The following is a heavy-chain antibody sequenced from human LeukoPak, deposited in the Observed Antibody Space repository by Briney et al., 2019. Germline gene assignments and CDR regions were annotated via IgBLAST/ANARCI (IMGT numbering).Heavy chain of an antibody. CDR3: ARDATTELGTVYMDV. J-gene: IGHJ6*03. Sequence: PGGSLRLSCAASGFIFNNYAMNWVRQAPGKGLEWVAVISSDGTIKYYADSVRGRFIISRDNAKNSLYLQMNSLRVEDTAVYYCARDATTELGTVYMDVWGKGTTVTISS. D-gene: IGHD4-17*01. V-gene: IGHV3-30*04. CDR1: GFIFNNYA. CDR2: ISSDGTIK.